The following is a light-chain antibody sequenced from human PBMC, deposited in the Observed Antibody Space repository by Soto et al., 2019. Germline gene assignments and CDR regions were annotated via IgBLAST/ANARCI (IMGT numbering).Light chain of an antibody. J-gene: IGLJ1*01. CDR1: SSNIGAGYD. V-gene: IGLV1-40*01. CDR3: QSYDSSLREV. CDR2: GNS. Sequence: QSVLXQPPSVSGAPGQRVTISCTGSSSNIGAGYDVHWYQQLPGTAPKLLIYGNSNRPSGVPDRFSGSKSGTSASLAITGLQAEDEADYYCQSYDSSLREVFGTGTKVTVL.